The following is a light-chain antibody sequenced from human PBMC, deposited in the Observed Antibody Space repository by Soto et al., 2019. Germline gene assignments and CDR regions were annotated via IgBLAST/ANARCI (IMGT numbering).Light chain of an antibody. V-gene: IGLV2-14*01. CDR3: SSYTGSSTLYV. J-gene: IGLJ1*01. Sequence: QSALTQPASVSGAPGQSITISCTGTSSDVGGYNYVSWYQQLPGKAPKLMIYDVSNRPSGVSNRFSGSKSGNTASLTISGLQTEDEADYYCSSYTGSSTLYVFGTGTKLTVL. CDR1: SSDVGGYNY. CDR2: DVS.